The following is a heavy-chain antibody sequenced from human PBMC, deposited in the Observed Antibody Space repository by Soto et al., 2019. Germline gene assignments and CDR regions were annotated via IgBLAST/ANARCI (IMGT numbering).Heavy chain of an antibody. V-gene: IGHV1-18*04. CDR1: GYTFTSYG. CDR2: ISAYNGNT. CDR3: ARAGYCSSTSCPIPWFDP. D-gene: IGHD2-2*01. J-gene: IGHJ5*02. Sequence: ASVKVSCKASGYTFTSYGISWVRQAPGQGLEWMGWISAYNGNTNYAQKLQGRVTVTTDTSTSTAYMELRSLRSDDTAVYYCARAGYCSSTSCPIPWFDPWGQGTLVTVSS.